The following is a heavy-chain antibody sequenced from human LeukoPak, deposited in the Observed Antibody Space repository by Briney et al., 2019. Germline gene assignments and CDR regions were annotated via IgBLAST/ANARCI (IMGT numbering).Heavy chain of an antibody. Sequence: ASVKVSCKSSGYIFSYYGISWVRQAPGQGLEWMGWISNYDGRTNFAQNFPGRVTMTTETSTRTAYMERRRLRSDATAGYYCARENDEYSQGYYYMDVWGEGNTVTVSS. J-gene: IGHJ6*03. CDR2: ISNYDGRT. CDR3: ARENDEYSQGYYYMDV. D-gene: IGHD6-6*01. V-gene: IGHV1-18*01. CDR1: GYIFSYYG.